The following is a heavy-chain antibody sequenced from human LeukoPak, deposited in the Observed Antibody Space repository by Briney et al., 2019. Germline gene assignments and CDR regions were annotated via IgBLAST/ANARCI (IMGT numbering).Heavy chain of an antibody. CDR3: ATSEWNLAR. Sequence: SETLSLTCSVSGGSISSYYWSWFRQPPGKGLEWIGYIHYSGSTNYNPSFRSRVTISVDTSKTQFTLRLSSVTAADTAVYYCATSEWNLARWGQGTLVTVSS. CDR1: GGSISSYY. D-gene: IGHD1-1*01. J-gene: IGHJ5*02. CDR2: IHYSGST. V-gene: IGHV4-59*08.